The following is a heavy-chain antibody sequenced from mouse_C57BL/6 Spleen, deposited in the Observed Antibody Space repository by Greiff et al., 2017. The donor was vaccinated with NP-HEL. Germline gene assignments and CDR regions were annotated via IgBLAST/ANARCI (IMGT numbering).Heavy chain of an antibody. J-gene: IGHJ2*01. CDR1: GYTFTSYD. Sequence: QVQLQQSGPELVKPGASVKLSCKASGYTFTSYDINWVKQRPGQGLEWIGDIYPGSGSTNYNEKFKSKATLTVDTSSSTAYMQLSSLTSEDSAVYYCARYGPFDYWGQGTTLTVSS. CDR2: IYPGSGST. D-gene: IGHD1-1*01. V-gene: IGHV1-55*01. CDR3: ARYGPFDY.